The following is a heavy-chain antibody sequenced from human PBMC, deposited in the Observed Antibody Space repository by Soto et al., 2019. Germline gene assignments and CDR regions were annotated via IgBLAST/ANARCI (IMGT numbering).Heavy chain of an antibody. CDR2: MNPGSGKT. Sequence: XSVKVAYNASGYPFINFDISWVRQATGQGLEWMGWMNPGSGKTGYANKFQGRVTMTRDASTGTAHLELSSLTSEDTAVYYCARMASAGTLNWFDHWGQGTLVTAPQ. J-gene: IGHJ5*02. CDR1: GYPFINFD. D-gene: IGHD6-13*01. V-gene: IGHV1-8*02. CDR3: ARMASAGTLNWFDH.